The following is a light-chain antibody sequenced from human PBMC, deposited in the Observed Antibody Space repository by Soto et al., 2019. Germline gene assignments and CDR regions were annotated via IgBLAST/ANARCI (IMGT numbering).Light chain of an antibody. J-gene: IGKJ4*01. CDR1: QSVTSGY. V-gene: IGKV3-20*01. CDR2: GAS. Sequence: IVLTQSPGTLSLSPGERATLSCRPSQSVTSGYLAWYQQKPGQSPRLLMYGASSRATGVPDRFSGSGSGTDFTLTITRLEPEDFAVYYCHQYGTSPLTFGGGTKVDIK. CDR3: HQYGTSPLT.